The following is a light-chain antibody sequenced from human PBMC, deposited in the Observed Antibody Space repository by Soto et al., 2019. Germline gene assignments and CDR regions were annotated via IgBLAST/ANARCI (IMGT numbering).Light chain of an antibody. V-gene: IGKV3D-20*02. J-gene: IGKJ1*01. CDR2: GAS. Sequence: EIVLTQSPGTLPLSPGERATLSCRASQSVSSSYLAWYQQTPGQAPRLLIYGASSRATGVPDRFSGSGSGTDFTLTISRLEPEDFAVYYCQQRSSWPRTFGQGTKVDIK. CDR1: QSVSSSY. CDR3: QQRSSWPRT.